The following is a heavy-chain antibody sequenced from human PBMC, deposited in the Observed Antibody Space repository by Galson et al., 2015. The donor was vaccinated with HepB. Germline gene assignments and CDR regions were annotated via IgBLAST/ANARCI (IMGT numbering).Heavy chain of an antibody. J-gene: IGHJ4*02. V-gene: IGHV3-21*03. D-gene: IGHD6-6*01. Sequence: SLRLSCAASGFLFSTYSMNWVRQAPGTGLEWVSSISHSGSHTYYADSVKGRFTLSRDNAKTSLYLPMNRLRAEDTAVYYCARLTSSSSDPSDYWGQGTLVTVSS. CDR1: GFLFSTYS. CDR2: ISHSGSHT. CDR3: ARLTSSSSDPSDY.